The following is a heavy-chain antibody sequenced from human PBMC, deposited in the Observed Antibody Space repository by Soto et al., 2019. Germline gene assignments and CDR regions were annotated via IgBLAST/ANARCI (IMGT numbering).Heavy chain of an antibody. CDR3: AKVRIAPAKPFYFDS. CDR1: GFIFKNYA. CDR2: ISNDGSDK. D-gene: IGHD6-13*01. V-gene: IGHV3-30*18. Sequence: GGSLSLSCEVSGFIFKNYAFHGVRQVPGTGLEWVAVISNDGSDKYYADSVKGRFTISRDNSNNTLHLQMNSLRAEDTAVYYCAKVRIAPAKPFYFDSWGQGTLVTVSS. J-gene: IGHJ4*02.